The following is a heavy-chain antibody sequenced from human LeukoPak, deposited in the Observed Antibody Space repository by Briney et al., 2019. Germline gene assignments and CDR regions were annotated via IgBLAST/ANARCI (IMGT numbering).Heavy chain of an antibody. CDR3: ATGTATIDSYYYYGMDV. CDR1: GYTFTSYD. CDR2: MNPNSGNT. J-gene: IGHJ6*02. Sequence: ASVKVSCKASGYTFTSYDINWVRQATGQGLEWMGWMNPNSGNTGYAQKFQGRVTMTRNTSISTAYMELSSLRSEDTAVYYCATGTATIDSYYYYGMDVWGQGTTVTVSS. V-gene: IGHV1-8*01. D-gene: IGHD5-12*01.